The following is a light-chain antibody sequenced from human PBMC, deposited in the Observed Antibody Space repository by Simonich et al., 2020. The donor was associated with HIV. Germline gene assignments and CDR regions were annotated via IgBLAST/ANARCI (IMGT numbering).Light chain of an antibody. CDR1: SSDVGANNL. V-gene: IGLV2-14*03. CDR2: DVS. J-gene: IGLJ2*01. Sequence: QSALPQPASVSGSPGQSITISCTGTSSDVGANNLVSWYQQNPGKAPKLMIYDVSNRPSGVSNRFSASKSGNTASLTISGLQAEDEADYYCSSYTSSSVVFGGGTKLTVL. CDR3: SSYTSSSVV.